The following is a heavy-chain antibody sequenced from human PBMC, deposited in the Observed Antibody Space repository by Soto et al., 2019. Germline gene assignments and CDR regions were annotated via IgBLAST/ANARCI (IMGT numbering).Heavy chain of an antibody. CDR1: GFTFSSYG. D-gene: IGHD6-19*01. CDR3: ARNIAVAGTFDY. CDR2: IWYDGSNK. V-gene: IGHV3-33*01. J-gene: IGHJ4*02. Sequence: GVSLRLSCAASGFTFSSYGMHWVRQAPGKGLEWVAVIWYDGSNKYYADSVKGRFTISRDNSKNTLYLQMNSLRAEDTAMYYCARNIAVAGTFDYWGQGTLVTVSS.